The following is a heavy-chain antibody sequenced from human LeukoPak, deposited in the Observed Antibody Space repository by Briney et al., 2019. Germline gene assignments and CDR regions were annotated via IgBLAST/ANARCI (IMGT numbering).Heavy chain of an antibody. CDR1: GYTFTGYY. Sequence: ASVKVSCKASGYTFTGYYMHWVRQAPGQGLEWMGWINPNSGGTNYAQKFQGRVTMTRDTSISTAYMELSRLRSDDTAVYYCARGGLTYHYDSSGFPGYWGQGTLVTVSS. D-gene: IGHD3-22*01. J-gene: IGHJ4*02. CDR2: INPNSGGT. V-gene: IGHV1-2*02. CDR3: ARGGLTYHYDSSGFPGY.